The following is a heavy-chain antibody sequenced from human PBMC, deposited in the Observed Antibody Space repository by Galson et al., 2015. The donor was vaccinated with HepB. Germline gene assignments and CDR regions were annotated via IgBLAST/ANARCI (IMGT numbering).Heavy chain of an antibody. D-gene: IGHD6-19*01. V-gene: IGHV3-74*01. CDR3: ARDSTQYIAVAGTGNYYP. CDR2: INSDGSST. Sequence: SLRLSCAASGFTFSSYWMHWVRQAPGKGLVWVSRINSDGSSTSYADSVKGRFTISRDNAKSTLYLQMNSLRAEDTAVYYCARDSTQYIAVAGTGNYYPWGQGTLVTVSS. CDR1: GFTFSSYW. J-gene: IGHJ5*02.